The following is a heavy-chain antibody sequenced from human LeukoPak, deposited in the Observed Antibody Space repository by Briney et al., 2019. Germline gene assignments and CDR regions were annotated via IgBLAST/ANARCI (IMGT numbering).Heavy chain of an antibody. CDR3: AKDLGPVPQYDAFDI. D-gene: IGHD7-27*01. V-gene: IGHV3-23*01. Sequence: GGSLRLSCAASGFTFSSYAMSWVRQAPGKGLEWVSAISGSGGSTYYADSVKGRFTISRDNAKNSLYLQMNSLRAEDTALYYCAKDLGPVPQYDAFDIWGQGTMVTVSS. CDR1: GFTFSSYA. CDR2: ISGSGGST. J-gene: IGHJ3*02.